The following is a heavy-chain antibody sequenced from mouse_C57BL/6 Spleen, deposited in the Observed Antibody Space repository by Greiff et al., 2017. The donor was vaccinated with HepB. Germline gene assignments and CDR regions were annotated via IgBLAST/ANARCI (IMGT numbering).Heavy chain of an antibody. J-gene: IGHJ4*01. CDR3: ARSGMFMDY. Sequence: SVHLSFTSSFYTFPIYWMHWVPHRPGHGLECIGNINPSNGGTNYNEKFKSKATLTVDKSSSTAYMQLSSLTSEDSAVYYCARSGMFMDYWGQGTSVTVSS. CDR1: FYTFPIYW. V-gene: IGHV1-53*01. CDR2: INPSNGGT.